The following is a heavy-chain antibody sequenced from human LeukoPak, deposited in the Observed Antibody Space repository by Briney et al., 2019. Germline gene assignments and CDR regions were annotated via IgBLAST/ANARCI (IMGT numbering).Heavy chain of an antibody. Sequence: SETLSLTCTVSGDSLNNCYWSWIRQPPGKGLEWIGYIYYSGSTNYNPSLKSRVTMSVDTSRTQFSLNLTSVTAADTAVYYCAKVSGFPPLYFYGVGVWGQGTTVTVSS. V-gene: IGHV4-59*01. J-gene: IGHJ6*02. CDR1: GDSLNNCY. CDR3: AKVSGFPPLYFYGVGV. CDR2: IYYSGST. D-gene: IGHD3-3*01.